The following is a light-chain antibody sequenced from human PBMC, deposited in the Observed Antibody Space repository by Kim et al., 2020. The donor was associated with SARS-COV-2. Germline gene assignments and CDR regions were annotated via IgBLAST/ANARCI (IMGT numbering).Light chain of an antibody. Sequence: TLSASVGDRVTITSRASQSIDRWLAWYQQKPGKAPKILISAASTLESGVPSRFNGSRSEPECALTISSLQHDDSATYYCQQYDAHFGGGTKVDIK. V-gene: IGKV1-5*01. CDR1: QSIDRW. J-gene: IGKJ4*01. CDR3: QQYDAH. CDR2: AAS.